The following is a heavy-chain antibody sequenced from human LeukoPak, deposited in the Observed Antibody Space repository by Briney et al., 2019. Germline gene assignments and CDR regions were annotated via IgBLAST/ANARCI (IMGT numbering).Heavy chain of an antibody. CDR3: ARGRWLQFVYFDY. CDR1: GGTFSSYA. CDR2: VIPIFGTA. J-gene: IGHJ4*02. Sequence: SVTVSCKASGGTFSSYAISWVRQAPGQGLEWMGGVIPIFGTANYAQKFQGRVRITTYEATSKAYMELRRLRSEDTAVYYCARGRWLQFVYFDYWGQGTLVTVSS. D-gene: IGHD5-24*01. V-gene: IGHV1-69*05.